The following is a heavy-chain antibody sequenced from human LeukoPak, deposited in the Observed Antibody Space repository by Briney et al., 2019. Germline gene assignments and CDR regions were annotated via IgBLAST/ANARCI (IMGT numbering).Heavy chain of an antibody. CDR1: GGSVSSSSYY. V-gene: IGHV4-39*01. CDR3: ARRSMIVVAAFDY. CDR2: IYYSGST. Sequence: SETLSLTCTVSGGSVSSSSYYWGWIRQPPGKGLEWIGSIYYSGSTYYNPSLKSRVTISVDTSKNQFSLKLSSVTAADTAVYYCARRSMIVVAAFDYWGQGTLVTVSS. J-gene: IGHJ4*02. D-gene: IGHD3-22*01.